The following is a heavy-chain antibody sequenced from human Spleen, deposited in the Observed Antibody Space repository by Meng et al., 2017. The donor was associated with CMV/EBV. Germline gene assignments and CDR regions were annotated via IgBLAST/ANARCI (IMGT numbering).Heavy chain of an antibody. CDR3: ASAYDFSWKVPDY. D-gene: IGHD3-3*01. Sequence: ASVKVSCKASGGTFSSYAISWVRQAPGQGLEWMGIINPSGGSTSYAQKFQGRVTMTRDTSTSTVYMELSSLRSEDTAVYYCASAYDFSWKVPDYWGQGTLVTVSS. V-gene: IGHV1-46*01. CDR2: INPSGGST. CDR1: GGTFSSYA. J-gene: IGHJ4*02.